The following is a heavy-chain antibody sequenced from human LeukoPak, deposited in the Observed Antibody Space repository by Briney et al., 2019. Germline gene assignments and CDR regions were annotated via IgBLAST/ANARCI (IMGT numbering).Heavy chain of an antibody. Sequence: GGSLRLSCAASGFTFSSYWMSWVRQAPGKGLEWVANIKQDGSEKYYVDSVKGRFTISRDNAKNSLYLQMNSLRAEDTAVYYCARDVDFWSGPTYYFDYWGQGTLVTVSS. CDR1: GFTFSSYW. D-gene: IGHD3-3*01. CDR2: IKQDGSEK. V-gene: IGHV3-7*01. CDR3: ARDVDFWSGPTYYFDY. J-gene: IGHJ4*02.